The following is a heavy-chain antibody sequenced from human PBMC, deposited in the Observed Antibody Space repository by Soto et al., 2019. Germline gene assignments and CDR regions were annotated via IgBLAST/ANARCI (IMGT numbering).Heavy chain of an antibody. V-gene: IGHV3-21*01. CDR3: ASAVYCSGGSCLGDI. J-gene: IGHJ3*02. CDR2: ISSSSSYI. D-gene: IGHD2-15*01. Sequence: EVQLVESGGGLVKPGGSLRLSCAASGFTFSSYSMNWVRQAPGKGLEWVSSISSSSSYIYYADSVKGRFTISRDNAKNSLYLQMNSLRAEDTAVYYCASAVYCSGGSCLGDIWGQGTMVTVSS. CDR1: GFTFSSYS.